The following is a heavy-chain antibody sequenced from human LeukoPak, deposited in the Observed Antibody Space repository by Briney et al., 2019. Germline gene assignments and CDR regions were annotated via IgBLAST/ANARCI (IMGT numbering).Heavy chain of an antibody. CDR1: GVSFSGYY. J-gene: IGHJ4*02. CDR3: ARDYDFNH. Sequence: SETLSLTCAVYGVSFSGYYWSWIRQPPGKGLEWIGEINHSGSTNYNPSIKSRVTISVDTSKNQFSLKLRSVTAADTAVYYCARDYDFNHWGQGTLVTVSS. V-gene: IGHV4-34*01. CDR2: INHSGST. D-gene: IGHD3-3*01.